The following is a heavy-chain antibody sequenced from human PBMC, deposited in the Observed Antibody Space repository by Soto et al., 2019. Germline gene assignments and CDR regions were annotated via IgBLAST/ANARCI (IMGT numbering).Heavy chain of an antibody. D-gene: IGHD2-15*01. CDR3: AHRRSYCSGGSCYSGFDY. V-gene: IGHV2-5*02. CDR2: IYWDDDK. J-gene: IGHJ4*02. CDR1: GFSLSTSGVG. Sequence: QITLKESGPTLVKPTQTXTLTCTFSGFSLSTSGVGVGWIRQPPGKALEWLALIYWDDDKRYSPSLKSRLTITKDTSKNQVVLTMTNMDPVDTATYYCAHRRSYCSGGSCYSGFDYWGQGTLVTVSS.